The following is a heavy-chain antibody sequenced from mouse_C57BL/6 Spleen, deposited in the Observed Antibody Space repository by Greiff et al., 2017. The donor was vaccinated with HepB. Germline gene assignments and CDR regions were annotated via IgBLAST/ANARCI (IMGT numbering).Heavy chain of an antibody. J-gene: IGHJ2*01. V-gene: IGHV5-9*01. Sequence: EVKLVESGGGLVKPGGSLKLSCAASGFTFSSYTMSWVRQTPEKRLEWVATISGGGGNTYYPDSVKGRFTISRDNAKNTLYLQMSSLRSEDTALYYCARRGVYGNYLYYFDYWGQGTTLTVSS. D-gene: IGHD2-1*01. CDR2: ISGGGGNT. CDR3: ARRGVYGNYLYYFDY. CDR1: GFTFSSYT.